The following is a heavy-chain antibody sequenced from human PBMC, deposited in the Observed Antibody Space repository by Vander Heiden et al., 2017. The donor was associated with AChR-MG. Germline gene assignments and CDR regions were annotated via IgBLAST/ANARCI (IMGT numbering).Heavy chain of an antibody. CDR3: ARNSIPLYYGHDAEYFQH. CDR1: GYTFTSYG. D-gene: IGHD4-17*01. CDR2: ISAYNGNT. J-gene: IGHJ1*01. Sequence: QVQLVQSGAEVKKPGASVKVSCKASGYTFTSYGTSWVRQAPGKGLEWMGWISAYNGNTDYAQKLQGRVTMTTDTSTSTAYMELRSLRSDDTAVYYCARNSIPLYYGHDAEYFQHWGQGTLVTVSS. V-gene: IGHV1-18*01.